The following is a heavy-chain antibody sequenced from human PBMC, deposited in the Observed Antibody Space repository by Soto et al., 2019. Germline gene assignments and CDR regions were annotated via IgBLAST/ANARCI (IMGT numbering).Heavy chain of an antibody. Sequence: QVQLVQSGAEVRKPGASVKVSCKASGYTFSDYDINWVRQATGQGLEWVGWMNPNNGDTGYAQKFQGRVSLTRDASIRTASMELNSLTSEDTAVYYCARGVGECSVGSCNFYWFDPWGQADPVIVSS. CDR3: ARGVGECSVGSCNFYWFDP. J-gene: IGHJ5*02. CDR2: MNPNNGDT. D-gene: IGHD2-15*01. V-gene: IGHV1-8*01. CDR1: GYTFSDYD.